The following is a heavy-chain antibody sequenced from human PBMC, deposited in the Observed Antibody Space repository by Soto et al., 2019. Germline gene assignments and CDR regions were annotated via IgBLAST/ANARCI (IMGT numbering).Heavy chain of an antibody. J-gene: IGHJ4*02. D-gene: IGHD2-15*01. CDR3: ARQPPDCSGGGCYWYYFDY. Sequence: QVQLQESGPGLVKPSETLSLTCTVSGGSISNDYWSWIRQPPGKGLEWIGYIYYSGRTNYNPSLKSRVTISVDTSKNQFYLRLSSVTAADTAVYYCARQPPDCSGGGCYWYYFDYWGQGTPVTVSS. V-gene: IGHV4-59*08. CDR1: GGSISNDY. CDR2: IYYSGRT.